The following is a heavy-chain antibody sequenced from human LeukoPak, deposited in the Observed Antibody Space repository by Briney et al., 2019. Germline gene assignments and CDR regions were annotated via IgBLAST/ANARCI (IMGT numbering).Heavy chain of an antibody. Sequence: ASVKVSCKVYGYTFTDYYLHWVRQAPGQGLEWMGWINHKSGGTNYAQKFQDRVTMTRDTSISTAYMELTRLRSDDSAVYYCSRSIVGATPIDYWGQGTLVTVSS. CDR2: INHKSGGT. CDR3: SRSIVGATPIDY. CDR1: GYTFTDYY. J-gene: IGHJ4*02. V-gene: IGHV1-2*02. D-gene: IGHD1-26*01.